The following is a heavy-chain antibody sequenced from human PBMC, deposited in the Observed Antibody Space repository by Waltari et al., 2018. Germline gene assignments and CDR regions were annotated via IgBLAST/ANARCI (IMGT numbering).Heavy chain of an antibody. Sequence: QVQLHQWGAGLLKPSETLSLTCAVSGGPFTDYSWGWIRQSPDKGLEGIGEISHSGSSNYDPSLKRRVTMSVDTIKKQFSLKLTSVTAADTAVYFCARTWGYSPPLGWFDPWGRGTRVTVSS. V-gene: IGHV4-34*01. CDR1: GGPFTDYS. J-gene: IGHJ5*02. CDR2: ISHSGSS. CDR3: ARTWGYSPPLGWFDP. D-gene: IGHD1-26*01.